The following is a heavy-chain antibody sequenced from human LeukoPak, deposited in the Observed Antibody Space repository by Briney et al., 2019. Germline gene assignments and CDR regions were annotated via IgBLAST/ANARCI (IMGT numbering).Heavy chain of an antibody. CDR1: GFTFTSYD. J-gene: IGHJ4*02. D-gene: IGHD6-19*01. Sequence: SGRSLRLSCAASGFTFTSYDMHWVRQAPDKGLEWVAIIWFDGSDKYYADSVKGRFTISRDNSKNTLYLQMNSLRAEDTAVYHCARVGSGESLYFDYWGQGTLVTVSS. CDR3: ARVGSGESLYFDY. V-gene: IGHV3-33*01. CDR2: IWFDGSDK.